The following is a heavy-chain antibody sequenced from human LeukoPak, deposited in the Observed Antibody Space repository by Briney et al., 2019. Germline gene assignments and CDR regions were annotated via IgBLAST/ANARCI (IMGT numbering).Heavy chain of an antibody. CDR2: IYYSGST. V-gene: IGHV4-39*01. CDR3: ARLIKSGSYYSPVYGCAFDI. Sequence: SETLSLTCTVSGGSISSSSYYWGWIRQPPGKGLEWIGSIYYSGSTYYNPSLKSRVTISVDTSKNQFSLKLSSVTAADTAVYYCARLIKSGSYYSPVYGCAFDIWGQGTMVTVSS. D-gene: IGHD1-26*01. CDR1: GGSISSSSYY. J-gene: IGHJ3*02.